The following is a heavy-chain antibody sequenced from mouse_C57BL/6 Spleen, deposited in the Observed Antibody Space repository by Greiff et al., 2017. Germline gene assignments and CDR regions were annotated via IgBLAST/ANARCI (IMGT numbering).Heavy chain of an antibody. CDR3: ARYGYDVGAMDY. V-gene: IGHV5-9*01. CDR2: ISGGGGNT. CDR1: GFTFSSYT. Sequence: EVMLVESGGGLVKPGGSLKLSCAASGFTFSSYTMSWVRQTPEKRLEWVATISGGGGNTYYPDSVKGRFTISRDNAKNTLYLQMSSLRSEDTALYYCARYGYDVGAMDYWGQGTSVTVSS. J-gene: IGHJ4*01. D-gene: IGHD2-2*01.